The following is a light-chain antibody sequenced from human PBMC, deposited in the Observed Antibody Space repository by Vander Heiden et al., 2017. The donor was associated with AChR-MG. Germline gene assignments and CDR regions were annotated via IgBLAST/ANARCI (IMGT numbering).Light chain of an antibody. V-gene: IGKV3-11*01. CDR1: QSVRSY. CDR2: DAS. Sequence: EIVLTQSPATLSLSPGERATISCRASQSVRSYLAWYQQEPGQAPRLLIYDASNRATGIPARFSGSGSGTDFTLTISSLEPEDFAVYYCQQRSNWLTFGGGTKVEIK. J-gene: IGKJ4*01. CDR3: QQRSNWLT.